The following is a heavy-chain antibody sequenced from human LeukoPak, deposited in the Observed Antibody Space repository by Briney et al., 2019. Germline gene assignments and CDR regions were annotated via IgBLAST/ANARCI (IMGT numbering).Heavy chain of an antibody. CDR3: ATLVSCTTSCYFDS. V-gene: IGHV4-39*01. CDR2: IYYTGTA. Sequence: SETLSLTCTVSGGSISSRTYHWAWVRQPPGKALEWIGNIYYTGTAYYNAALRGRVTISVDTSNNQFSLELPSVTAADTAVYCATLVSCTTSCYFDSWGQGTLVTVST. CDR1: GGSISSRTYH. J-gene: IGHJ4*02. D-gene: IGHD2-2*01.